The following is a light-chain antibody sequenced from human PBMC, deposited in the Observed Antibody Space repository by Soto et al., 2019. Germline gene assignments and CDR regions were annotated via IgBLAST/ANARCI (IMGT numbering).Light chain of an antibody. CDR2: AAS. Sequence: IRRTQYPSPLPASVGAQVTIIGRQCWTIDTYLNWSQKNPGKAPKLLTYAASPLQNGVPSRFSGSGSGPDFTLTISSLQPEDFATYYCQQSTGIPYTFGQGTKLEIK. CDR1: WTIDTY. J-gene: IGKJ2*01. CDR3: QQSTGIPYT. V-gene: IGKV1-39*01.